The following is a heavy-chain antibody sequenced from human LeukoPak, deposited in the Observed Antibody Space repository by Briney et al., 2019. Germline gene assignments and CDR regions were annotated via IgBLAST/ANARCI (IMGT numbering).Heavy chain of an antibody. CDR1: GYTLTDLS. CDR3: AVYSGIYSCWFDP. J-gene: IGHJ5*02. CDR2: FHPEDGET. V-gene: IGHV1-24*01. Sequence: ASVKVSCKVSGYTLTDLSMHCVRQAPGKGLEWMGGFHPEDGETIYAQKFQGRVTMTEDTSTDTAHMELSSLRSEDTAVYYCAVYSGIYSCWFDPWGQGTLVTVSS. D-gene: IGHD1-26*01.